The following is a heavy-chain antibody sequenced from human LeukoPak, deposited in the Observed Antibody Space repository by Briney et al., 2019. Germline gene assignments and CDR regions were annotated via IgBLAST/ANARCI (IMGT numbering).Heavy chain of an antibody. Sequence: GGSLRLSCAASGFTVSSNYMSWVRQAPGKGLEWVANIKQDGSEKYYVDSVKGRFTISRDNAKNSLYLQMNSLRAEDTAVYYCARDNYYYDSSGYYFDYWGQGTLVTVSS. V-gene: IGHV3-7*01. CDR3: ARDNYYYDSSGYYFDY. J-gene: IGHJ4*02. D-gene: IGHD3-22*01. CDR1: GFTVSSNY. CDR2: IKQDGSEK.